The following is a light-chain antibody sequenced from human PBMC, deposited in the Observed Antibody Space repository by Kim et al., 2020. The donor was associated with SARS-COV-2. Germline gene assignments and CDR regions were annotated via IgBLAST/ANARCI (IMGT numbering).Light chain of an antibody. CDR1: QSIRTY. Sequence: EIQMTQSPSTLSASVGDRVTFTCRASQSIRTYLAWYQQKPGKEPKVLIYRASSLESGVPSRFSGSGSGTEFTLTISSLQPDDFATYYCQQYSFSPITFGPVTRLEIK. J-gene: IGKJ5*01. V-gene: IGKV1-5*03. CDR3: QQYSFSPIT. CDR2: RAS.